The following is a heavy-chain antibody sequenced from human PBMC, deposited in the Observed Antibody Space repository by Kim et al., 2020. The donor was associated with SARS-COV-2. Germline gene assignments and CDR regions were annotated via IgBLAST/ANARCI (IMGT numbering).Heavy chain of an antibody. V-gene: IGHV3-23*01. CDR1: GFTFMGFA. CDR3: TKERGLRSHEY. CDR2: ITASGLNS. D-gene: IGHD1-26*01. Sequence: GESLKISCVGSGFTFMGFAMSWVRQAPGKGLEWVSAITASGLNSYYADFVKGRIIISRDNSNDTLYLQLNSLRADDTATYFCTKERGLRSHEYWGQGTLVT. J-gene: IGHJ4*02.